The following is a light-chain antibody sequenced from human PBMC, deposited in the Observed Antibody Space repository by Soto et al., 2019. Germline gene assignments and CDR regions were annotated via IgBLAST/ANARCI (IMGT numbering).Light chain of an antibody. CDR2: VGTGGIVG. CDR3: GADHGGGSNFVYV. CDR1: SGYSNYK. V-gene: IGLV9-49*01. J-gene: IGLJ1*01. Sequence: QSVLTQPPSASASLGASVTLTCTLSSGYSNYKVDWYQQRPGKGPRFVMRVGTGGIVGSKGDGIPDRFSVLGSGLNRYLTINNIQEEDESDYYCGADHGGGSNFVYVFGTGTKLTFL.